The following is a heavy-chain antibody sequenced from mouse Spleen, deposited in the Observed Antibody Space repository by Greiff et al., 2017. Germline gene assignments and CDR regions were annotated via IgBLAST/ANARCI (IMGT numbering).Heavy chain of an antibody. Sequence: QVQLQQSGPELVKPGASVKISCKASGYAFSSSWMNWVKQRPGKGLEWIGRIYPGDGDTNYNGKFKGKATLTADKSSSTAYMQLSSLTSEDSAVYFCARSGGNPYYFDDWGQGTTLTVSS. D-gene: IGHD2-1*01. J-gene: IGHJ2*01. CDR2: IYPGDGDT. CDR1: GYAFSSSW. CDR3: ARSGGNPYYFDD. V-gene: IGHV1-82*01.